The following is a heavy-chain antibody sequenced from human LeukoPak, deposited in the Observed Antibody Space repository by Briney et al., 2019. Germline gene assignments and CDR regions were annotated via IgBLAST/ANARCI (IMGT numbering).Heavy chain of an antibody. CDR2: MNPNSGNT. V-gene: IGHV1-8*01. J-gene: IGHJ4*02. CDR1: GYTFTSYD. CDR3: ARESGFYGSGSRY. D-gene: IGHD3-10*01. Sequence: ASLKVSCTTSGYTFTSYDMSWVRQTTGQGLEWMGWMNPNSGNTCYAHNFKGRVTMTRNPSISTAYMELSSLNAEATAVYYCARESGFYGSGSRYWGQGTLVTVSS.